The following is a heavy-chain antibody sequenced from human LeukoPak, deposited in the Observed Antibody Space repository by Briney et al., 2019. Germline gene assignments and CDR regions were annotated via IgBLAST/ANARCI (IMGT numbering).Heavy chain of an antibody. CDR3: ARDTDHYFDY. J-gene: IGHJ4*02. D-gene: IGHD2-8*02. CDR2: SSPYNGNT. Sequence: ASVKVSCKASGYTFTGYYMHWVRQAPGQGPEWLGWSSPYNGNTNYAQKFQGRVTMTTDTSTNTAYMELRSLRSDDTAVYYCARDTDHYFDYWGQGTLVTVPS. V-gene: IGHV1-18*04. CDR1: GYTFTGYY.